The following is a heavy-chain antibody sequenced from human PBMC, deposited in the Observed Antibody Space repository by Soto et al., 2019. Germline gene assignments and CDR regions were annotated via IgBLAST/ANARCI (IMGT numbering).Heavy chain of an antibody. Sequence: SETLSLTCTVSGGSISSGGYYWSWIRQHPGKGLEWIGYIYYSGSTYYNPSLKSRVTISVDTSKNQFSLKLSSVTAADTAVYYCARDRCTNGVCYRRLGMDVWGQGTTVTVSS. J-gene: IGHJ6*02. V-gene: IGHV4-31*03. CDR2: IYYSGST. D-gene: IGHD2-8*01. CDR3: ARDRCTNGVCYRRLGMDV. CDR1: GGSISSGGYY.